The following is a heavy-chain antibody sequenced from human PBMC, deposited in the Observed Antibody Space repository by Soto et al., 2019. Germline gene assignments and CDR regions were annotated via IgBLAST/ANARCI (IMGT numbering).Heavy chain of an antibody. CDR1: GFTFSSYG. Sequence: VGSLRLSCAASGFTFSSYGMHWVRQAPGKGLEWVAFIWHDGGNKFYAESVKGRFTISRDNSKNTLYLQMTSLSAEDTAMYYCARDGDVNTGFGKDYWGQGTLVTVSS. V-gene: IGHV3-33*01. J-gene: IGHJ4*02. CDR3: ARDGDVNTGFGKDY. CDR2: IWHDGGNK. D-gene: IGHD3-16*01.